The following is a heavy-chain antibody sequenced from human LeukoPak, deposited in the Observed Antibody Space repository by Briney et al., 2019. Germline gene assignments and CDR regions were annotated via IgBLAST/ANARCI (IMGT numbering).Heavy chain of an antibody. D-gene: IGHD3-10*01. J-gene: IGHJ4*02. Sequence: GGSLRLSCAASGFTFSSYSMNWVRQAPGKGLEWVSYISSSSSTIYYADSVKGRFTISRDNAKNSLYLQMNSLRAEDTAVYYCARDGSGSPYYFDYWGQGTLVTVSS. CDR3: ARDGSGSPYYFDY. CDR1: GFTFSSYS. CDR2: ISSSSSTI. V-gene: IGHV3-48*01.